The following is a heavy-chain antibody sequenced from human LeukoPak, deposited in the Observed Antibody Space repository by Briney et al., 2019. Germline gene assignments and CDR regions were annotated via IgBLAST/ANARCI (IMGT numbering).Heavy chain of an antibody. J-gene: IGHJ4*02. V-gene: IGHV3-9*03. CDR1: GFTFDNYA. D-gene: IGHD6-19*01. Sequence: GGSLRLSCAASGFTFDNYAMHWVRQAPGKGLEWVSGISWNSGSIAYADSVKGRFTISRDNAKNSLYLQMNSLRAEDMALHYCTRSSGWYNYFDYWGQGTLVTVSS. CDR3: TRSSGWYNYFDY. CDR2: ISWNSGSI.